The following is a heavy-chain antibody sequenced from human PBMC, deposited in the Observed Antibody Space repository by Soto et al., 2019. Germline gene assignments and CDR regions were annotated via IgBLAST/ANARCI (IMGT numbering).Heavy chain of an antibody. D-gene: IGHD2-15*01. J-gene: IGHJ6*02. CDR1: GFTFSSYA. CDR2: ISYDGSNK. V-gene: IGHV3-30-3*01. CDR3: AGESVKGYCSGGSCYETGYYYGMDV. Sequence: GGSLRLSCAASGFTFSSYAMHWVRQAPGKGLEWVAVISYDGSNKYYADSVKGRFTISRDNSKNTLYLQMNSLRAEDTAVYYCAGESVKGYCSGGSCYETGYYYGMDVWGQGTTVTVSS.